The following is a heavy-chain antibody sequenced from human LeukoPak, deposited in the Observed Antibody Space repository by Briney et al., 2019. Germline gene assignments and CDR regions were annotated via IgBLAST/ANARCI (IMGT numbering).Heavy chain of an antibody. CDR1: GFTFSSYA. V-gene: IGHV3-23*01. Sequence: PGGSLRLSCAASGFTFSSYAMSWVRQAPGRGLEWVSAISGSGGSIYYADSVKGRFTISRDNSKNTLYLQMNSLRAEETAVYYCAKMGGGESYSLYYFDYWGQGTLVTVSS. J-gene: IGHJ4*02. CDR3: AKMGGGESYSLYYFDY. CDR2: ISGSGGSI. D-gene: IGHD1-26*01.